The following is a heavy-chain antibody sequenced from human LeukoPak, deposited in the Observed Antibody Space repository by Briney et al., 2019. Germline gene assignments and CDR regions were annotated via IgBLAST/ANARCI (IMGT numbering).Heavy chain of an antibody. Sequence: ASVEVSCKASGGTFSSYAISWVRQAPGQGLEWMGGIIPIFGTANYAQKFQGRVTITTDESTSTAYMELSSLRSEDTAVYYCARDLGIAARSDWGQGTLVTVSS. CDR3: ARDLGIAARSD. V-gene: IGHV1-69*05. J-gene: IGHJ4*02. CDR1: GGTFSSYA. D-gene: IGHD6-6*01. CDR2: IIPIFGTA.